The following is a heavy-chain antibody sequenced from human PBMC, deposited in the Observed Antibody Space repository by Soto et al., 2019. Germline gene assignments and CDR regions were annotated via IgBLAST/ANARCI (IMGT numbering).Heavy chain of an antibody. J-gene: IGHJ6*02. CDR1: GFSLNTYW. D-gene: IGHD6-19*01. Sequence: GGSLRLACVASGFSLNTYWMNWARQAPGRGLEWVANIKDDGSEKNYVDSVKGRFTISRDNGKNSLYLQMNSLRGEDTAVYFCARDWGTPGRGSAVGYYYHYGMAVWGQGTTVTVSS. CDR3: ARDWGTPGRGSAVGYYYHYGMAV. CDR2: IKDDGSEK. V-gene: IGHV3-7*05.